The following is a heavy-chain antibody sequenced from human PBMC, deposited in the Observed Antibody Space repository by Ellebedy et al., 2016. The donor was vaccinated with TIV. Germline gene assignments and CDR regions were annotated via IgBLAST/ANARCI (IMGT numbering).Heavy chain of an antibody. CDR2: LYKDGKS. J-gene: IGHJ6*02. D-gene: IGHD2-15*01. Sequence: GESLKISCEASGITVSDYFMNWVRQAPGKGLEWVSVLYKDGKSNYTDSVNGRFTVSRDNSKNTLYLQMDSLRAEDTAVYYCARQGYCSGGSCSYYYYGMDVWGQGTTVTVSS. V-gene: IGHV3-66*04. CDR3: ARQGYCSGGSCSYYYYGMDV. CDR1: GITVSDYF.